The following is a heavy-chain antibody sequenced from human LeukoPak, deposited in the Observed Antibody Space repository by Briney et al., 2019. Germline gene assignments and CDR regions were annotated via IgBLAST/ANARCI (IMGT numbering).Heavy chain of an antibody. CDR3: ARGGYSGSYYRFS. J-gene: IGHJ4*02. CDR1: GFTFSDYW. V-gene: IGHV3-74*01. CDR2: ISKEGDNA. D-gene: IGHD3-22*01. Sequence: PGGSLRLSCAASGFTFSDYWMHWVRQVPGKGLVWLSRISKEGDNAVYADSAKGRFTMSRDNAKKTVYLQLPTLRPEDTAVYYCARGGYSGSYYRFSWGQGTLVTVSS.